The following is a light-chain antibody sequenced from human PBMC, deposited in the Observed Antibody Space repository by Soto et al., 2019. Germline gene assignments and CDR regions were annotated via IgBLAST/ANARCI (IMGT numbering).Light chain of an antibody. CDR3: QQTYSDIS. CDR1: RTINTY. J-gene: IGKJ4*01. CDR2: GAS. Sequence: LMRKSSSSLSTSVGNTITITCRASRTINTYLNWFQQKPGEPPRLLIYGASTLHDGVPSRFSGSGSGADFTLTISGLQPEDFASYHCQQTYSDISFGGGTKVDIK. V-gene: IGKV1-39*01.